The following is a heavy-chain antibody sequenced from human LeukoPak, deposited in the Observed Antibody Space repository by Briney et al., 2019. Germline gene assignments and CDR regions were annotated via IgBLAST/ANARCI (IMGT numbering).Heavy chain of an antibody. D-gene: IGHD6-19*01. CDR3: ARHRRYSSGWFDYFDY. V-gene: IGHV4-28*05. CDR1: GYSISSSNW. Sequence: SETLSLTCAVSGYSISSSNWWGWIRQPPGKGLEWIGYIYYSGSIYYNPSLKSRVTMSVDTSKNQFSLKLSSVTAADTAVYYCARHRRYSSGWFDYFDYWGQGTLVTVSS. CDR2: IYYSGSI. J-gene: IGHJ4*02.